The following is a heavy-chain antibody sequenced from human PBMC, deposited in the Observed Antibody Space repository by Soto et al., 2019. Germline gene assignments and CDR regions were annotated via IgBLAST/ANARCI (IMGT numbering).Heavy chain of an antibody. CDR1: RGSISSGGYY. CDR3: ASHEYRVGGFDY. CDR2: IYYSGST. V-gene: IGHV4-31*03. J-gene: IGHJ4*02. D-gene: IGHD4-4*01. Sequence: QVQLQESGPGLVKPSQTLSLTCTVSRGSISSGGYYWSWIRQHPGKGLEWIGYIYYSGSTYYNPSLKSRVTISVDASKNRVARKRSSVTAADTAGEYCASHEYRVGGFDYWGQGTLVSVSS.